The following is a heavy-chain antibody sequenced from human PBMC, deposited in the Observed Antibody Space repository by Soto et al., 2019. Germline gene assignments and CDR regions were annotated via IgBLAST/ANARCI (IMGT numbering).Heavy chain of an antibody. D-gene: IGHD2-21*01. V-gene: IGHV1-3*05. J-gene: IGHJ6*02. CDR3: ARDTYPSVILNYYYYGMDV. Sequence: QVQLVQSGAEEKKPGASVKVSCKASGYTFTSYAMHWVRQAPGQRLEWMGWINAGNGNTKYSQKFQGRVTITRDTSASTAYMELSSLRSEDTAVYYCARDTYPSVILNYYYYGMDVWGQGTTVTVSS. CDR2: INAGNGNT. CDR1: GYTFTSYA.